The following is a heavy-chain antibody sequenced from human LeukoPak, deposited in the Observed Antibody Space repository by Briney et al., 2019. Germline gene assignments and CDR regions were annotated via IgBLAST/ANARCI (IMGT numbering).Heavy chain of an antibody. V-gene: IGHV3-66*01. CDR2: IHIGGGT. Sequence: GGSLRLSCAASGFTVSRNFMSWVRQAPGKGLEWVSVIHIGGGTYYADSVRGRFTISRDHFKNTLYLQMNSLRAEDTAVYYCASPAQQWHWFYSDYWGQGTLVTVSS. CDR1: GFTVSRNF. CDR3: ASPAQQWHWFYSDY. J-gene: IGHJ4*02. D-gene: IGHD6-19*01.